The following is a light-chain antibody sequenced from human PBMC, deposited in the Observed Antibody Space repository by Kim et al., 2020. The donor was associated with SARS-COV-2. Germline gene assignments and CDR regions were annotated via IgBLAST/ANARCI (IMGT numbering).Light chain of an antibody. J-gene: IGKJ4*01. CDR3: QQYNTYPRT. CDR2: AAS. V-gene: IGKV1-16*02. Sequence: ASVGDRDTMTCRGRQGVSDSLAWFLQKPGKAPRSLIYAASSLQNGVPSKFSGSGSGTDFTLTISGLQPEDFATYYCQQYNTYPRTFGGGTKVDIK. CDR1: QGVSDS.